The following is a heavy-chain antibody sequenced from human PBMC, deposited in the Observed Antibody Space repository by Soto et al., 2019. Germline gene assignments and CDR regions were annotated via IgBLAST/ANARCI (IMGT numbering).Heavy chain of an antibody. D-gene: IGHD3-16*02. CDR1: GFTFNTYG. J-gene: IGHJ4*02. Sequence: QVQLVESGGGVVQPGRTLRLSCAASGFTFNTYGMHWVRQAPGKGLEWVAVISFDEKIQYYAAYVKGRFTISRDNSKNTMSLQMDSLRPEDTAVYYCAKVAERSMITFGGVIADWGQGTLVTVSS. CDR2: ISFDEKIQ. V-gene: IGHV3-30*18. CDR3: AKVAERSMITFGGVIAD.